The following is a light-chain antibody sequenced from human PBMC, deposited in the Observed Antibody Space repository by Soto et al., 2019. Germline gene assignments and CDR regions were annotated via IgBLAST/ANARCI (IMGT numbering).Light chain of an antibody. CDR3: AAWDDSLNGHVV. J-gene: IGLJ2*01. V-gene: IGLV1-44*01. Sequence: QSALTQPPSASGTPGQRVTISCSGSSSNIGSNTVNWYQQLPGTAPKPLIYSNNQRPSGVPDRFSGSKSGTSASLAISGLQSEDEADYYCAAWDDSLNGHVVFGGGTKLTVL. CDR2: SNN. CDR1: SSNIGSNT.